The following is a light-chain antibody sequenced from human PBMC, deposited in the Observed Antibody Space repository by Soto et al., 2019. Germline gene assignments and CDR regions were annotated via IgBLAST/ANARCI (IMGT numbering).Light chain of an antibody. CDR1: QSVSSR. CDR3: QQYGSSPPNT. V-gene: IGKV3-20*01. CDR2: GAS. J-gene: IGKJ5*01. Sequence: EIVLTQSPGTLSLSPGESATLSCRASQSVSSRLAWYQQKPGQAPRLLIYGASSRATGIPDRFSGSGSGTDFTLTISRLEPEDFAVYYCQQYGSSPPNTFGQGRRLEI.